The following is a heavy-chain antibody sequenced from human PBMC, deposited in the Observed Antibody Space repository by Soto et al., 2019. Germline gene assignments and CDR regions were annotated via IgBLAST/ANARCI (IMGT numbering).Heavy chain of an antibody. CDR1: GSSISTFW. CDR3: RIGHYSES. V-gene: IGHV3-7*01. CDR2: IKADGSYK. Sequence: PGGSLRLSCAVSGSSISTFWMSCVRQVPGKGLECVANIKADGSYKYYVDSVRGRFTISRDNANNSLYLQPNSLTVEDTAVYYCRIGHYSESWGEGTLVTVSS. D-gene: IGHD3-16*01. J-gene: IGHJ4*02.